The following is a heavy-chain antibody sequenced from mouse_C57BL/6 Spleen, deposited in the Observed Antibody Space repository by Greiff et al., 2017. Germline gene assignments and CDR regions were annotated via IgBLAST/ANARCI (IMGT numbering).Heavy chain of an antibody. CDR1: GYTFTSYW. V-gene: IGHV1-61*01. Sequence: QVQLQQPGAELVRPGSSVKLSCKASGYTFTSYWMDWVKQRPGQGLEWIGNIYPSDSETHYNQKFKDKATLTVDKSSSTAYMQLSSLTSEDSAVYYCARGGDYDAMDYWGQGTSVTVSS. CDR2: IYPSDSET. CDR3: ARGGDYDAMDY. J-gene: IGHJ4*01.